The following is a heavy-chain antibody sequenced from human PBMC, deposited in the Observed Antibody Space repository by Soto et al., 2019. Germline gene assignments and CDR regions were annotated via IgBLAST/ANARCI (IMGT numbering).Heavy chain of an antibody. D-gene: IGHD3-3*01. Sequence: GGSLRLSCAASGFTFSSYWMHWVRQAPGKGLVWVSRINSDGSSTSYADSVKGRFTISRDNAKNTLYLQMNSLRAEDTAVYYCARDFPYDFWSGYSTKFDYWGQGTLVTVSS. V-gene: IGHV3-74*01. CDR3: ARDFPYDFWSGYSTKFDY. CDR1: GFTFSSYW. CDR2: INSDGSST. J-gene: IGHJ4*02.